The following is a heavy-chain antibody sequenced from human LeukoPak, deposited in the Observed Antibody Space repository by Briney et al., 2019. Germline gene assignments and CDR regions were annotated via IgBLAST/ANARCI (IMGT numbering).Heavy chain of an antibody. CDR1: GGSISSYY. CDR2: IYYGGST. Sequence: SETLSLTCTVSGGSISSYYWSWIRQPPGKGLGWIGYIYYGGSTNYNPSLKSRVTISVDTSKNQFSLKLSSVTAADTAVYYCARQHYYDSSGYSPFFDYWGQGTLVTVSS. D-gene: IGHD3-22*01. CDR3: ARQHYYDSSGYSPFFDY. J-gene: IGHJ4*02. V-gene: IGHV4-59*01.